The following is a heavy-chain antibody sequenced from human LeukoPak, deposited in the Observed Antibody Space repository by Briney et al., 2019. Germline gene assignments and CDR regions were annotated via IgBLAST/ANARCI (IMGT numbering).Heavy chain of an antibody. CDR2: INPNSGGT. CDR1: GYTFTGYY. D-gene: IGHD2-2*03. V-gene: IGHV1-2*02. Sequence: GASVKVSCKASGYTFTGYYMHWVRQAPGQGLEWMGWINPNSGGTNYAQKFQGRVTMTRDTSISTAYMELSRLRSDDTAVYYCARELTEGSKGGYCSSTSCHAGVGAFDIWGQGTMVTVSS. J-gene: IGHJ3*02. CDR3: ARELTEGSKGGYCSSTSCHAGVGAFDI.